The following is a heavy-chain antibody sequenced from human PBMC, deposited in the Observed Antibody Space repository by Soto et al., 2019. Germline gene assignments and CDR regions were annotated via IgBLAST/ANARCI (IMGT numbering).Heavy chain of an antibody. CDR1: GYIFTDYY. J-gene: IGHJ3*02. CDR3: ARAEYYYDSSGYYYVAFDI. D-gene: IGHD3-22*01. Sequence: ASVKVSCKASGYIFTDYYMHWVRQAPGQELGWMGRINPNSGGTNYAQKFQGRVTMTRDTSISTAYTELSSLRSEDTATYYCARAEYYYDSSGYYYVAFDIWGQGTMVTVSS. CDR2: INPNSGGT. V-gene: IGHV1-2*06.